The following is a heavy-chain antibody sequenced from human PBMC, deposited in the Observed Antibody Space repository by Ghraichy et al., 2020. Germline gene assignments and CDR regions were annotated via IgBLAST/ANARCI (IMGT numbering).Heavy chain of an antibody. D-gene: IGHD2-2*01. CDR3: ARAGRKVVPAAIRWFDP. Sequence: ASVKVSCKASGYTFTGYYMHWVRQAPGQGLEWMGWINPNSGGTNYAQKFQGRVTMTRDTSISTAYMELSRLRSDDTAVYYCARAGRKVVPAAIRWFDPWGQGTLVTVSS. CDR2: INPNSGGT. J-gene: IGHJ5*02. CDR1: GYTFTGYY. V-gene: IGHV1-2*02.